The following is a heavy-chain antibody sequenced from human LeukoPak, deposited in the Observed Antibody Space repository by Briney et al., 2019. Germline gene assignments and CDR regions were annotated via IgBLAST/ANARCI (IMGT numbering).Heavy chain of an antibody. CDR2: ISSSSSTI. J-gene: IGHJ3*02. CDR3: ARAGFTIFGVTAFDI. D-gene: IGHD3-3*01. V-gene: IGHV3-48*01. CDR1: GFTFSSYS. Sequence: GGSLRLSCAASGFTFSSYSMNWVRQAPGKGLEWVSYISSSSSTIYYADSVKGRFTISRDNAKNSLYLQMNSLRAEDTAVYYCARAGFTIFGVTAFDIWGQGTMVTVSS.